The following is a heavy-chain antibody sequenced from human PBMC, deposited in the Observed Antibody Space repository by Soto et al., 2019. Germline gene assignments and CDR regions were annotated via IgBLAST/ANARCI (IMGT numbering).Heavy chain of an antibody. V-gene: IGHV2-5*02. Sequence: QITLKESGPTLVKPTQTLTLTCTFSGFSLSTSGVGVGWIRQPPGKALEWLALIYWDYAKRYSTSLKSRLTITKDTSKNQVVLTMTTMDPVDTANYYCAYSRYTGSGVDYWGQGTLVTVSS. CDR3: AYSRYTGSGVDY. CDR2: IYWDYAK. CDR1: GFSLSTSGVG. D-gene: IGHD3-10*01. J-gene: IGHJ4*02.